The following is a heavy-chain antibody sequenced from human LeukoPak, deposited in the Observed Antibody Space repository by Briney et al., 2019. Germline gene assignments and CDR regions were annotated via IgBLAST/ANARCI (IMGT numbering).Heavy chain of an antibody. V-gene: IGHV3-30*18. J-gene: IGHJ6*02. Sequence: GGSLRLSCAASGSTFSSYGMHWVRQAPGKGLEWVAVISYDGSNKYYADSVKGRFTISRDNSKNTLYLQMNSLRAEDTAVYYCAKGPYGYYYGMDVWGQGTTVTVSS. CDR3: AKGPYGYYYGMDV. CDR2: ISYDGSNK. CDR1: GSTFSSYG. D-gene: IGHD4-17*01.